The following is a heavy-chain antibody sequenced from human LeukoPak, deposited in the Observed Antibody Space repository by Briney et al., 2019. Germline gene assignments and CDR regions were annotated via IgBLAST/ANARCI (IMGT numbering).Heavy chain of an antibody. CDR3: AREDSSTWYGGFDP. Sequence: SETLSLTCTVSGGPISSYYWSWIRQPPGKGLERIGYVYYSGSTNYNPSLKSRVTISVDTSKNRFSLRLRSVTAADTAVYYCAREDSSTWYGGFDPWGQGTLVTVSS. CDR1: GGPISSYY. J-gene: IGHJ5*02. CDR2: VYYSGST. D-gene: IGHD6-13*01. V-gene: IGHV4-59*01.